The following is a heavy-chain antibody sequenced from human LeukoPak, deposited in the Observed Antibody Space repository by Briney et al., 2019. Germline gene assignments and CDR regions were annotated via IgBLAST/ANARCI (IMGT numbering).Heavy chain of an antibody. CDR2: MNPNSGNT. Sequence: ASVKVSCKASGYTFTSYDINWVRQATGQGLEWMGWMNPNSGNTGYAQKFQGRVTMTTDTSTSTAYMELRSLRSEDTAVYYCARDLKMGYTSGRHSWGTGSSNDYWGQGTLVTVSS. CDR3: ARDLKMGYTSGRHSWGTGSSNDY. V-gene: IGHV1-8*01. D-gene: IGHD6-19*01. J-gene: IGHJ4*02. CDR1: GYTFTSYD.